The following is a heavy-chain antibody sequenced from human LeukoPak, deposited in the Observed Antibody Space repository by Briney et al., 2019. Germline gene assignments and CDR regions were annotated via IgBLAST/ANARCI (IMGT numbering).Heavy chain of an antibody. CDR3: ARVREDYCGSGSYYYYGMDV. CDR1: GGSISSYY. Sequence: SDTLSLTCTVSGGSISSYYWSWIRQPPEKGLEWIGYIYYSGSTNYNPSLKSRVTISVDTSKNQFSLKLSSVTAADTAVYYCARVREDYCGSGSYYYYGMDVWGQGTTVTVSS. CDR2: IYYSGST. J-gene: IGHJ6*02. D-gene: IGHD3-10*01. V-gene: IGHV4-59*07.